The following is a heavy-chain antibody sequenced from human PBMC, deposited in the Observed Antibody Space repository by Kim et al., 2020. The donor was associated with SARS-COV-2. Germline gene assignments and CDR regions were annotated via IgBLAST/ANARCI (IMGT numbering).Heavy chain of an antibody. CDR3: ARNGVLEYATGWGRHLDY. V-gene: IGHV3-48*02. J-gene: IGHJ4*02. Sequence: VKGRFTISRNNAKNSLYLQMNSLGDENTAVYYCARNGVLEYATGWGRHLDYWGQGTPVTVSS. D-gene: IGHD2-8*01.